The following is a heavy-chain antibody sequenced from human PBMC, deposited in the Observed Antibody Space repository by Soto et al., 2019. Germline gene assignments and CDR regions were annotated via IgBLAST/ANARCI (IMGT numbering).Heavy chain of an antibody. Sequence: QVQLVESGGGLVKPGGSLRLSCAVSGLTCSDYYMTWIRQAPGKGLEWVSYISSSTSHTNYADSVKGRFTISRDNAKNSLFLQMNSLRAEDTAVYYCARGRGAAADYFDFSGQGTLVTVSS. J-gene: IGHJ4*02. CDR1: GLTCSDYY. D-gene: IGHD6-13*01. CDR3: ARGRGAAADYFDF. V-gene: IGHV3-11*05. CDR2: ISSSTSHT.